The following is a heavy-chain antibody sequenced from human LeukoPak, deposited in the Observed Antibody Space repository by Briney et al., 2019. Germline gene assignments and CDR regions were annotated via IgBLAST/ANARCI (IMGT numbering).Heavy chain of an antibody. CDR3: ARGFRGDNFDY. CDR1: GASISSYY. V-gene: IGHV4-4*07. CDR2: IYTSGTT. Sequence: SETLSLTCTVSGASISSYYWSWIRQSAGKGLEWIGLIYTSGTTNYNPSLKSRVTMSVDTSKNQFSLKLSSVTAADTAVYFCARGFRGDNFDYWGQGTLVTVSS. J-gene: IGHJ4*02. D-gene: IGHD7-27*01.